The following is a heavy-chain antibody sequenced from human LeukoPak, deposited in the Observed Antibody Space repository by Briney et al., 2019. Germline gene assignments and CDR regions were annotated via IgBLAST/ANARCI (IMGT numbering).Heavy chain of an antibody. CDR3: ARHAGGISATGTRPFDY. J-gene: IGHJ4*02. CDR1: GASFSSSTYY. D-gene: IGHD6-13*01. V-gene: IGHV4-39*01. Sequence: SETLSLTCTVSGASFSSSTYYWGWIRQPPGKGQEWIGSIYYSGSTYYNPSLKSRVTMSVDTSKNQFSLKLSSVTAADTAVYYCARHAGGISATGTRPFDYWGQGTLVTVSS. CDR2: IYYSGST.